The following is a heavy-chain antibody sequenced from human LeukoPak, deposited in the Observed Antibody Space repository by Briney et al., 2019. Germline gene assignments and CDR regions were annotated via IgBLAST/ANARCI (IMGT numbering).Heavy chain of an antibody. V-gene: IGHV3-74*01. CDR3: ARDDGFYSDSSFQDY. J-gene: IGHJ4*02. CDR1: GFTFSYYW. CDR2: ISDDGSRT. D-gene: IGHD2/OR15-2a*01. Sequence: GGSLRLSCVPSGFTFSYYWMRWVRQAPGKGLVWVSRISDDGSRTTYADSVKGRFAISRDNAKNTLYLQMNSLRAEDTAVYYCARDDGFYSDSSFQDYWGQATLVTVSS.